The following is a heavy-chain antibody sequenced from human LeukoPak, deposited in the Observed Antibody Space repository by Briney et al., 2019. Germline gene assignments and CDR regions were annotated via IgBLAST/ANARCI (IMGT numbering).Heavy chain of an antibody. V-gene: IGHV4-61*05. J-gene: IGHJ4*02. Sequence: SETLSLTCTVSGGSISSSSYYWGWIRQPPGKGLEWIGYIYYSGSTNYNPSLKSRVTISVDTSKNQFSLKLSSVTAADTAVYYCARHTGRYNWNDGRDYWGQGTLVTVSS. CDR3: ARHTGRYNWNDGRDY. CDR1: GGSISSSSYY. CDR2: IYYSGST. D-gene: IGHD1-1*01.